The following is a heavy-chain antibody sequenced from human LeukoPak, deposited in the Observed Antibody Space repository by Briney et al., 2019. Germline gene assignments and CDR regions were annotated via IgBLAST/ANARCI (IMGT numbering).Heavy chain of an antibody. V-gene: IGHV1-69*05. D-gene: IGHD3-3*01. CDR1: GGTFSSYA. Sequence: ASVKVSCKASGGTFSSYAMSWVRQAPGQGLEWMGGIIPIFGTANYAQKFQGRVTITTDEPTSTAYMELSSLRSEDTAVYYCASPLLGWSGYFFYWGQGTLVTVSS. J-gene: IGHJ4*02. CDR3: ASPLLGWSGYFFY. CDR2: IIPIFGTA.